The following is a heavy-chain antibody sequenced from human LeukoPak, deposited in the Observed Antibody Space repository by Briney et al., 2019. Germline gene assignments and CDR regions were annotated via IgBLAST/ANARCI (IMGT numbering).Heavy chain of an antibody. CDR2: IYTSGST. Sequence: PSETLSLTCTVSGGSISSYYWSWLRQPAGNGLEWIGRIYTSGSTNYNPSLKSRVTMSVDTSKNQFSLKLSSVTAADTAVYYCARSGYYSGYSYWGQGTMVTVSS. CDR1: GGSISSYY. J-gene: IGHJ4*02. CDR3: ARSGYYSGYSY. D-gene: IGHD5-12*01. V-gene: IGHV4-4*07.